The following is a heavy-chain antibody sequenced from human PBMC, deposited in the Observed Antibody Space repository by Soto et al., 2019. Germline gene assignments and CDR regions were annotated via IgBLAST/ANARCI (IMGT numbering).Heavy chain of an antibody. Sequence: QVQLQESGPGLVKPSQTLSLTCTVTGGSISSGGYYWSWIRQHPGKGLEWIGYIYYSGSTYYNPSLKSRVAISVDTSKNQFSLKLSSVTAADTAVYYCARSPDIEYVWFDPWGQGTLVTVSS. CDR1: GGSISSGGYY. CDR3: ARSPDIEYVWFDP. CDR2: IYYSGST. J-gene: IGHJ5*02. D-gene: IGHD2-15*01. V-gene: IGHV4-31*03.